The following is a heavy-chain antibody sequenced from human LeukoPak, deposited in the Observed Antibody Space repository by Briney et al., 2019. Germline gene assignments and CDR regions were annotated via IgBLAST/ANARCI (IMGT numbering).Heavy chain of an antibody. D-gene: IGHD6-19*01. CDR1: GLPFTSYA. CDR3: AKDVPEYSSGWYGFDFDY. Sequence: QTGGSLRLSWEASGLPFTSYAMSWAGQAPGKGLEWAQPFGGSGGSTYYADSVKGRFTISRDNSKNTLYLQMNSLRAEDTAVYYCAKDVPEYSSGWYGFDFDYWGQGTLVTVSS. J-gene: IGHJ4*02. V-gene: IGHV3-23*01. CDR2: FGGSGGST.